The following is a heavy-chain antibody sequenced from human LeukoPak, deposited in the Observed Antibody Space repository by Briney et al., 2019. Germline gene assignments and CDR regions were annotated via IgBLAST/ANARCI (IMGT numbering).Heavy chain of an antibody. Sequence: GGSLRLSCAASGFTFSSYWMHWVRQAPGKGLVWVSRINSDGSSTSYAHSVKGRFTISRDNAKNTLYLQMNSLRAEDTAVYYCAREDIVLMVYATIDYWGQGTLVTVSS. J-gene: IGHJ4*02. D-gene: IGHD2-8*01. CDR1: GFTFSSYW. V-gene: IGHV3-74*01. CDR2: INSDGSST. CDR3: AREDIVLMVYATIDY.